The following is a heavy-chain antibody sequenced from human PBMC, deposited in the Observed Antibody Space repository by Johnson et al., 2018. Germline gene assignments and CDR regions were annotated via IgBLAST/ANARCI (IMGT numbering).Heavy chain of an antibody. J-gene: IGHJ3*02. Sequence: QVQLVQSGGGVVQPGRSLRLSCAASGFTFSTYGIHWVSQAPGKGLEWVAVISYDGNNKYYADSVQGRFTISRDNSKNTLYLQMNSLRAGDTAIYYCAKDRVAADDACDIWGQGTMFTVSS. CDR2: ISYDGNNK. D-gene: IGHD6-19*01. CDR1: GFTFSTYG. CDR3: AKDRVAADDACDI. V-gene: IGHV3-30*18.